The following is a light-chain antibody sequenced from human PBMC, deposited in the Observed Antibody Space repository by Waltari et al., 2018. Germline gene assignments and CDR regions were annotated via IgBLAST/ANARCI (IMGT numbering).Light chain of an antibody. CDR3: CSYTRSGSLV. CDR2: DVG. J-gene: IGLJ2*01. CDR1: SRDVGGYNF. V-gene: IGLV2-14*03. Sequence: QSALTQPASVSGSPGQSISISCTGTSRDVGGYNFVSWYQRLPGKAPKLLICDVGNRPSGVSNLCAGSKSGNTASLIISGLQAYDEADYYCCSYTRSGSLVFGGGTKLTVL.